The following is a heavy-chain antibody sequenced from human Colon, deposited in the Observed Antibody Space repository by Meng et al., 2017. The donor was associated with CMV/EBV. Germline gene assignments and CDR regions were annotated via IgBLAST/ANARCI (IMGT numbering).Heavy chain of an antibody. V-gene: IGHV3-30*04. CDR2: ISYDGTKT. CDR1: GGTFSSYS. CDR3: ARAGYGGFIKDAFDY. Sequence: SCKASGGTFSSYSISWVRQAPGKGLEWVAVISYDGTKTDYADSVKGRFSISRDNPKNTLYLQMNSLRPEDTAVYYCARAGYGGFIKDAFDYWGQGTLVTVSS. J-gene: IGHJ4*02. D-gene: IGHD6-13*01.